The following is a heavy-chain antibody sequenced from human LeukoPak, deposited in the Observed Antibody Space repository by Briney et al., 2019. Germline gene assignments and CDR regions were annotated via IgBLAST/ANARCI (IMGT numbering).Heavy chain of an antibody. D-gene: IGHD3-3*01. CDR2: IYYSGST. J-gene: IGHJ4*02. CDR1: GGSISSSSYY. CDR3: ARNQPPVTIFGVVITSFDY. V-gene: IGHV4-39*01. Sequence: PSETLSLTCTVSGGSISSSSYYWGWIRQPPGKGLEWIGSIYYSGSTYYNPSLKSRVTISVDTSKNQFSLKLSSVTAADTAVYYCARNQPPVTIFGVVITSFDYWGQGTLVTVSS.